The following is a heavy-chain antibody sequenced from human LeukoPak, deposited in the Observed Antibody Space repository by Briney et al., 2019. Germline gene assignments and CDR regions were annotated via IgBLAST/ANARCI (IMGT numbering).Heavy chain of an antibody. CDR2: IYYSGST. CDR3: AREDSSGYFPFDY. J-gene: IGHJ4*02. CDR1: GGSISSYY. D-gene: IGHD3-22*01. V-gene: IGHV4-59*01. Sequence: SETLSLTCTVSGGSISSYYWSWIRQPPGKGLEWIGYIYYSGSTNYNPSLKSRVTISVDTSKNQFSLKLSSVTAADTAVYYCAREDSSGYFPFDYWGQGTLVTVSS.